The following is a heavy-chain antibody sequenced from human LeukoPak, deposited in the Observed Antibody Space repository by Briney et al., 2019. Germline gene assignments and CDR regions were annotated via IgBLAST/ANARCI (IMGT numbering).Heavy chain of an antibody. CDR2: ISASAGTT. CDR3: AKDPASYEYYFDY. Sequence: PGGSLRISCAASGFTFSGYAMSWVRQAPGKGLEWVSSISASAGTTYYADSVKGRFTISRDNSKNTLDLQMNSLRAEDTAVYYCAKDPASYEYYFDYWGQGTLVTVSS. J-gene: IGHJ4*02. D-gene: IGHD5-12*01. V-gene: IGHV3-23*01. CDR1: GFTFSGYA.